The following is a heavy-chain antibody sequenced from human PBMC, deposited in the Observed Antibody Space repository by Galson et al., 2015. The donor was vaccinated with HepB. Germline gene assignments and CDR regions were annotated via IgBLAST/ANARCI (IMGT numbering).Heavy chain of an antibody. CDR2: IIPILGIA. CDR1: GGTFSSYA. V-gene: IGHV1-69*04. D-gene: IGHD1-14*01. J-gene: IGHJ2*01. Sequence: SVKVSCKASGGTFSSYAISWVRQAPGQGLEWMGRIIPILGIANYAQKFQGRVTITADKSTSTAYMELSSLRSEDTAVYYCARSLVPPEDPSWYFDLWGRGTLVTVSS. CDR3: ARSLVPPEDPSWYFDL.